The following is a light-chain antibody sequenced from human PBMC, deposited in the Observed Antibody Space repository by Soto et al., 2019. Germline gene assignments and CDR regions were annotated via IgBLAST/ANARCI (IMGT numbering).Light chain of an antibody. Sequence: QSVLTQPRSVSGSPGQSVTISCTGTNSDVGGYNSVSWYQQHPGKAPQLIIYDVSKRPSGVPDRFSASKSGNTASLTISGLQAEDEADYYCSLYTSENTYVFGTGTKV. J-gene: IGLJ1*01. CDR2: DVS. CDR1: NSDVGGYNS. CDR3: SLYTSENTYV. V-gene: IGLV2-11*01.